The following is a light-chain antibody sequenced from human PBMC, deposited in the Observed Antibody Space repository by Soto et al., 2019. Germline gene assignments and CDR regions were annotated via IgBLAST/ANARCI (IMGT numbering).Light chain of an antibody. Sequence: DRRTITCRASQSISSWLAWYQQKPGKAPKLLIYDASSLESGVPSRFLGSGSGPELTLICGLVIPAEFATHYRQLSTRQLWEFARGTKVDIK. CDR3: QLSTRQLWE. V-gene: IGKV1-5*01. CDR1: QSISSW. CDR2: DAS. J-gene: IGKJ1*01.